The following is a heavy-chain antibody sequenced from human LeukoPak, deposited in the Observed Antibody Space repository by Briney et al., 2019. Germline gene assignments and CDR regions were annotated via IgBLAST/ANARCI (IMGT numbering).Heavy chain of an antibody. CDR2: INPNSGGT. V-gene: IGHV1-2*02. J-gene: IGHJ4*02. Sequence: ASVKVSCKASGHTFTGYYMHWVRQAPGQGLEWMGWINPNSGGTNYAQKFRGRVTMTRDTSISTAYMELSRLRSDDTAVYYCARGIDYMSAFDYWGQGTLVTVSS. CDR1: GHTFTGYY. CDR3: ARGIDYMSAFDY. D-gene: IGHD4-11*01.